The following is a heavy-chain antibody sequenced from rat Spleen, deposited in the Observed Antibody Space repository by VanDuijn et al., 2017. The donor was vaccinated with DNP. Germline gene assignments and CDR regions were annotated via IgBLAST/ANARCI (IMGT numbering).Heavy chain of an antibody. V-gene: IGHV3-1*01. J-gene: IGHJ2*01. CDR1: GYSITSNY. CDR2: ISYSGST. CDR3: ARLLARGRGYFDY. Sequence: EVQLQESGPGLVKPSQSLSLTCSVTGYSITSNYWGWIRKFPGSEMEWIGHISYSGSTSYNPSLKSQISITRDTSQNQFFLQLNSVTIEDTATYYCARLLARGRGYFDYWGQGVMVTVSS. D-gene: IGHD4-3*01.